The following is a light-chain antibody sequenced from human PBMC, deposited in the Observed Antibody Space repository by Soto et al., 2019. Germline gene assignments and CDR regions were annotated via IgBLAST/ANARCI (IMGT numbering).Light chain of an antibody. V-gene: IGKV3-15*01. Sequence: EVVMTQPPATLSVSPGERATLSCRASQSVSSNLAWYQQKPGQXPRXXIYGASTRATGIPARFSGIASGTEFTLTISSLQSEDCAVYDGQQYNNWPRTFGQGTKGDI. CDR3: QQYNNWPRT. J-gene: IGKJ1*01. CDR1: QSVSSN. CDR2: GAS.